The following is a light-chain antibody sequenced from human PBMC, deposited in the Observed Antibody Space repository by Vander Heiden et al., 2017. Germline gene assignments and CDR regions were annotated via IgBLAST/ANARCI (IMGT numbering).Light chain of an antibody. V-gene: IGKV1-39*01. J-gene: IGKJ4*01. CDR3: QQSYSSPLT. Sequence: EDPVTITCRASQSISRYLNWYQQKPGKAPKVLIYGASSLQSGVPSRFSGSGSGTDFTLTISSLQPEDFATYYCQQSYSSPLTFGGGTKVEI. CDR1: QSISRY. CDR2: GAS.